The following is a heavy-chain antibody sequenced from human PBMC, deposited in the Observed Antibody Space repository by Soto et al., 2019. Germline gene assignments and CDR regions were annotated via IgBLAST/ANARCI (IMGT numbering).Heavy chain of an antibody. J-gene: IGHJ1*01. CDR1: GLTFSSYG. Sequence: GGSLRLSCAASGLTFSSYGMHWVRQAPGKGLEWVAVISYDGSNKYYADSVKGRFTISRDNSKNTLYLQMNSLRAEDTAVYYWAKDLRGYCSGGSCPSLQHWGQGTLVTVSS. CDR2: ISYDGSNK. D-gene: IGHD2-15*01. V-gene: IGHV3-30*18. CDR3: AKDLRGYCSGGSCPSLQH.